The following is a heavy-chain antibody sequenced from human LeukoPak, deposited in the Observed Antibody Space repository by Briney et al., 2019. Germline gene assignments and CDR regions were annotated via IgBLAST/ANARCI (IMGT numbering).Heavy chain of an antibody. Sequence: SETLSLTCTVSGGSISSHYWSWIRQPPGKGLEWIGYIYYSGSTNYNLSLKSRVTISVDTSKNQFSLKLSSVTAADTAVYYCAREEGRIAAAGYYYYYMDVWGKGTTVTVSS. V-gene: IGHV4-59*11. D-gene: IGHD6-13*01. CDR2: IYYSGST. J-gene: IGHJ6*03. CDR3: AREEGRIAAAGYYYYYMDV. CDR1: GGSISSHY.